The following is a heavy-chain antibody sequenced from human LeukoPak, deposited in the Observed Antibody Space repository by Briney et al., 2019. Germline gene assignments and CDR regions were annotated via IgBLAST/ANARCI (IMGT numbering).Heavy chain of an antibody. D-gene: IGHD1-26*01. Sequence: GGSLRLSCAASGFTFSNFWMHWVRQAPGKGLVWVSRISGDASSTSYADSVKGRFTISRDNAKNTLYLQMNSLRAEDTAVYYCARQWGGGISDHWGQGTLVTVSS. CDR2: ISGDASST. CDR3: ARQWGGGISDH. J-gene: IGHJ4*02. CDR1: GFTFSNFW. V-gene: IGHV3-74*01.